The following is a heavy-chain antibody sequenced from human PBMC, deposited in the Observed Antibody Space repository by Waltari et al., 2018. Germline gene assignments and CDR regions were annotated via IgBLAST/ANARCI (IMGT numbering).Heavy chain of an antibody. D-gene: IGHD5-12*01. V-gene: IGHV1-69*04. J-gene: IGHJ3*02. Sequence: QVQLVQSGAEVKKPGSSVKVSCKASGGTFSSYAISWVRQAPGQGLEWMGGIIPILGIANYAQKFQGRVTITADESTSTAYMELSSLRSEDTAVYYCARGGLATGDGAFDIWGQGTMVTVSS. CDR1: GGTFSSYA. CDR2: IIPILGIA. CDR3: ARGGLATGDGAFDI.